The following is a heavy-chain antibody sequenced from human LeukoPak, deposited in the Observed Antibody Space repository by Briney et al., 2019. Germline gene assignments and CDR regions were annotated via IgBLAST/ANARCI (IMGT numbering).Heavy chain of an antibody. CDR3: ARGASTFDY. CDR2: INWNGGST. D-gene: IGHD1-26*01. Sequence: GGSLRLSCAASGFTFDDYGMSWVRQAPGKGLEWVSSINWNGGSTVYVDSVMGRLTISRDNAKNSLYLQMNGLRAEDTALYYCARGASTFDYWGQGTLVTVSS. CDR1: GFTFDDYG. J-gene: IGHJ4*02. V-gene: IGHV3-20*04.